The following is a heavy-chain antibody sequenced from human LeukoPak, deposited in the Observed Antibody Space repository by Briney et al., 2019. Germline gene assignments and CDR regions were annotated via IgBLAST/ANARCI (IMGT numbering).Heavy chain of an antibody. CDR3: AKDDLMDSVSTVRNWFDT. Sequence: GGSLRLSCAASDFTVISNYMTWVRQAPGKGLEWVSTVSGGGGVTYYAGSVKGRFTISRDNSKNTLYLQMNSLRAEDTALYYCAKDDLMDSVSTVRNWFDTWGQGTLVTVSS. CDR2: VSGGGGVT. V-gene: IGHV3-23*01. CDR1: DFTVISNY. D-gene: IGHD5/OR15-5a*01. J-gene: IGHJ5*02.